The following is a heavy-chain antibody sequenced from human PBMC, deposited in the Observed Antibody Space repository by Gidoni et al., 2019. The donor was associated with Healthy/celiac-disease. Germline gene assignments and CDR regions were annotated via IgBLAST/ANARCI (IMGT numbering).Heavy chain of an antibody. V-gene: IGHV1-69*08. CDR3: ARDSRKLELDWFDP. Sequence: QVQLVQSGAEVTKPGSSVKVSCKASGGPFISYTISWVRQAPGQGLEWMGRIIPILGIANYAQKFQGRVTITADKSTSTAYMELSSLRSEDTAVYYCARDSRKLELDWFDPWGQGTLVTVSS. CDR2: IIPILGIA. D-gene: IGHD1-7*01. CDR1: GGPFISYT. J-gene: IGHJ5*02.